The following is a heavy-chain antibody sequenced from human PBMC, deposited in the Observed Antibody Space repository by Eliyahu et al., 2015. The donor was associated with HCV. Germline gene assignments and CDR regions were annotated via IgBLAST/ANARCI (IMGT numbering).Heavy chain of an antibody. V-gene: IGHV3-23*01. CDR1: GFTFSSYA. Sequence: EVQLLESGGGLVQPGGSVRLSCAASGFTFSSYAMSWVRQAPGKGLEWVSAIRDSGLTTYYADSVKGRFTVSRDNSKNTLYLQMNSLRAEDTAIYYCAKDHGWLARDWGQGTLVTVSS. CDR2: IRDSGLTT. CDR3: AKDHGWLARD. D-gene: IGHD6-19*01. J-gene: IGHJ4*02.